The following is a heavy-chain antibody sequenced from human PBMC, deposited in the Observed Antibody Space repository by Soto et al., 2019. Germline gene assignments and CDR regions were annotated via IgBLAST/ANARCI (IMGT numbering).Heavy chain of an antibody. D-gene: IGHD2-2*01. CDR1: GYTFTGYY. J-gene: IGHJ6*02. CDR3: ARGYCSSTSCYLEGGAYYYYGMDV. CDR2: INPNSGGT. V-gene: IGHV1-2*04. Sequence: ASVKVSCKASGYTFTGYYMHWVRQAPGQGLEWMGWINPNSGGTNYAQKFQGWVTMTRDTSISTAYMELSRLRSDDTAVDYCARGYCSSTSCYLEGGAYYYYGMDVWGQGTTVTVSS.